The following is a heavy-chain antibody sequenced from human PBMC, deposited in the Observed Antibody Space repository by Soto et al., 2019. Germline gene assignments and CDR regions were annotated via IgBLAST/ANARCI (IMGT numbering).Heavy chain of an antibody. CDR1: GFSFSADGVG. Sequence: QITLKESGPTLVKPTQTLTLTCIFSGFSFSADGVGVGWIRQPPGKALEWLALIYWDDDTRYSPSLKSRLTITKDTSKNQVVLTMPNMDPVDTATYYCAHAYGGTSSPNDAFDVWGQGTVVTVSS. J-gene: IGHJ3*01. CDR3: AHAYGGTSSPNDAFDV. D-gene: IGHD2-21*01. CDR2: IYWDDDT. V-gene: IGHV2-5*02.